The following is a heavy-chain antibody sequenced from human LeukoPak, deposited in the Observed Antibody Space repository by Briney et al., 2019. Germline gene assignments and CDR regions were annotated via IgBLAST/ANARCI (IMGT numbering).Heavy chain of an antibody. Sequence: SETLSLTCTVSGGSISSSSYYWGWIRQPPGKGLEWIGEINHSGSTNCNPSLKSRVTISVDTSKNQFSLKLSSVTAADTAVYYCARWGSSSFGFDYWGQGTLVTVSS. V-gene: IGHV4-39*07. D-gene: IGHD6-6*01. CDR2: INHSGST. CDR3: ARWGSSSFGFDY. J-gene: IGHJ4*02. CDR1: GGSISSSSYY.